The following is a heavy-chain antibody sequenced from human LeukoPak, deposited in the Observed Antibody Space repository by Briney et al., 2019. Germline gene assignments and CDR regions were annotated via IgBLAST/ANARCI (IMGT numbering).Heavy chain of an antibody. CDR1: GFPFSDYY. D-gene: IGHD2-2*01. J-gene: IGHJ5*02. Sequence: KPGGSLRLSCAASGFPFSDYYMSWIRQAPGKGLEWVSYISSSGSTIYYADSVKRRFTISRDNAKNSLYLQMNSLRAEDTAVYYCARDHLGYCSSTSCLTRDWFDPWGQGTLVTVSS. CDR2: ISSSGSTI. CDR3: ARDHLGYCSSTSCLTRDWFDP. V-gene: IGHV3-11*01.